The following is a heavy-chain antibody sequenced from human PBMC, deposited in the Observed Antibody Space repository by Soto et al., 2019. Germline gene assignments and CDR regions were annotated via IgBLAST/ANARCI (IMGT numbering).Heavy chain of an antibody. Sequence: EVQLVESGGGLVEPGGSLRLSCAASGFTFSDFSVNWVRQAPGTGLEWVASINGNGNYIYYVDSVKGRFTISRDNPKNSVFLQMNSLKVEDTAVYYCAKDDVQGSSWFRFLDSCGQGTLVTVSS. CDR3: AKDDVQGSSWFRFLDS. CDR2: INGNGNYI. D-gene: IGHD6-13*01. CDR1: GFTFSDFS. J-gene: IGHJ4*02. V-gene: IGHV3-21*06.